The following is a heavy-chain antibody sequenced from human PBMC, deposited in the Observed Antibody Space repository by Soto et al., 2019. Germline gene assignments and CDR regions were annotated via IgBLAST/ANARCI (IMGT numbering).Heavy chain of an antibody. V-gene: IGHV3-49*04. Sequence: PGGSLRLSCTTSGFTFGDYAVSWVRQAPGKGLEWVGFIRRNAYGGTTDYAASVKGRFTISRDDSKSIAYLQMNSLRTEDTALYYCTRASSLDFDFWGQGTLVTVSS. J-gene: IGHJ4*02. D-gene: IGHD3-16*01. CDR2: IRRNAYGGTT. CDR3: TRASSLDFDF. CDR1: GFTFGDYA.